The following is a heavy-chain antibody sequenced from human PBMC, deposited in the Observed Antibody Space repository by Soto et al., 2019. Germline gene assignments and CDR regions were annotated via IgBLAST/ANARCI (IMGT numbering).Heavy chain of an antibody. CDR3: GRNYYDSSGYYQALGAFDI. J-gene: IGHJ3*02. CDR1: GYTFTSYY. Sequence: ASVKVSCKASGYTFTSYYMHWVRQAPGQGLEWMGIINPSGGSTSYAQKFQGRVTMTRDTSTSTVYMELSSLRSEDTAVYYCGRNYYDSSGYYQALGAFDIWGQGTMVTVSS. CDR2: INPSGGST. V-gene: IGHV1-46*03. D-gene: IGHD3-22*01.